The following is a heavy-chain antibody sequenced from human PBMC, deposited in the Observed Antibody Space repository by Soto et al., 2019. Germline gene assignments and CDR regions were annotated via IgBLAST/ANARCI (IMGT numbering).Heavy chain of an antibody. CDR3: ASRPTGLWFGAGPDD. CDR1: NGSINSSISY. D-gene: IGHD3-10*01. Sequence: QPQLQESGPGLVKPSETLSLTCTVSNGSINSSISYWGWIRQPPGGGLAWIGSIYYNGNTYYNPSPRXRXTXXVARCVSQSSRKLGAVTAADTAVYCCASRPTGLWFGAGPDDWGQGTLVTVSS. V-gene: IGHV4-39*01. CDR2: IYYNGNT. J-gene: IGHJ4*02.